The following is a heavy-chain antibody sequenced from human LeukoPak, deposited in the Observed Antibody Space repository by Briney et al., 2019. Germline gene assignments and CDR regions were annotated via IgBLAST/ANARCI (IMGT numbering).Heavy chain of an antibody. CDR1: GYTFTSYG. D-gene: IGHD6-13*01. CDR2: ISAYNGNT. CDR3: ARVLGIAAAGHNWFDP. J-gene: IGHJ5*02. V-gene: IGHV1-18*01. Sequence: ASVKVSCKASGYTFTSYGISWLRQAPGQGLEWMGWISAYNGNTNYAQKLQGRVTMTTNTSTSTAYMELRSLRSDDTAVYYCARVLGIAAAGHNWFDPWGQGNLVTVSS.